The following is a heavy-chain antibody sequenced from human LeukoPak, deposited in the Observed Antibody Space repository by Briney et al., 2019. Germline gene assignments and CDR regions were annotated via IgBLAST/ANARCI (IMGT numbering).Heavy chain of an antibody. CDR3: ARHGAAVTNIAAARHYYHYYYMDV. Sequence: GESLKISCKGSGYSFTSYWIGWVRQMPGKGLEWMGIIYPGDSDTRYSPSFQGQVTISADKSVSTAYLQWSSLKASDTAMYYCARHGAAVTNIAAARHYYHYYYMDVWGKGTTVTVSS. V-gene: IGHV5-51*01. D-gene: IGHD6-13*01. CDR2: IYPGDSDT. CDR1: GYSFTSYW. J-gene: IGHJ6*03.